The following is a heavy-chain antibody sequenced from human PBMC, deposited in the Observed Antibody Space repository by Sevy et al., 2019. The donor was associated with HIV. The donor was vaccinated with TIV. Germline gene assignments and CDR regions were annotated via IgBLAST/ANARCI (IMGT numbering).Heavy chain of an antibody. CDR1: GFTFSSYA. D-gene: IGHD2-15*01. CDR2: ISYDGSNK. V-gene: IGHV3-30-3*01. J-gene: IGHJ6*02. CDR3: ARDIGEYCSGGSGYGGHYYGMDV. Sequence: GGSLRLSCAASGFTFSSYAMHWVRQAPGKGVEWVAVISYDGSNKYYADSVKGRFTISRDNSKNTLYLQMNSLRAEDKAVYYWARDIGEYCSGGSGYGGHYYGMDVWGQGTTVTVSS.